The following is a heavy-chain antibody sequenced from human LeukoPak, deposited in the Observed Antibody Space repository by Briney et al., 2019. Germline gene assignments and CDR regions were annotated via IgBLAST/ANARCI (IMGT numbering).Heavy chain of an antibody. V-gene: IGHV1-2*02. CDR3: ARGGYCSSTTPHGFCAFDI. CDR1: GGTFSSYA. CDR2: INPNSGGT. D-gene: IGHD2-2*01. Sequence: GASVKVSCKASGGTFSSYAISWVRQAPGQGLEWMGWINPNSGGTNYAQKFQGRVTMTRDTSISTAYMELSRLRSDDTAVYYCARGGYCSSTTPHGFCAFDIWGQGTMVTVSS. J-gene: IGHJ3*02.